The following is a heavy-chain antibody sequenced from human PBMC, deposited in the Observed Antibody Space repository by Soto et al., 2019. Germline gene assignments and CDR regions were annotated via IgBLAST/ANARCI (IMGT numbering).Heavy chain of an antibody. V-gene: IGHV3-30-3*01. Sequence: QVQVVESGGGVVQPGRSLRLSCAASGFAFSSNAMQWVRQAPGKGLEWVGVISNDGSNEYYADSVKGRFTISRDNSKNTVSLQMNSLRDEDTAVYYCARDRVVTAFRGYFDYWGQGTLVTVSS. J-gene: IGHJ4*02. CDR1: GFAFSSNA. CDR3: ARDRVVTAFRGYFDY. CDR2: ISNDGSNE. D-gene: IGHD2-21*02.